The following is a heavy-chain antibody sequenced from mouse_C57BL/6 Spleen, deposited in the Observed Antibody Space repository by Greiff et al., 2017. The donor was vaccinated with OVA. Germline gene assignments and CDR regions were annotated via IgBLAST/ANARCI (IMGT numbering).Heavy chain of an antibody. D-gene: IGHD2-5*01. V-gene: IGHV5-17*01. CDR2: ISSGSSTI. CDR1: GFTFSDYG. J-gene: IGHJ4*01. CDR3: AREGVTTYYYAMDY. Sequence: EVKLVESGGGLVKPGGSLKLSCAASGFTFSDYGMHWVRQAPEKGLEWVAYISSGSSTIYYADTVKGRFPISRDNAKNTLFLQMTSLRSEDTAMYYSAREGVTTYYYAMDYWGQGTSVTVSS.